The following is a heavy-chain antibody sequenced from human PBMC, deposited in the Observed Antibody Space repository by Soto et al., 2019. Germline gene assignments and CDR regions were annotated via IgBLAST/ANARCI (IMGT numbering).Heavy chain of an antibody. CDR3: ARRHLAVAVSPWFDP. CDR2: IDSSGEK. Sequence: QVTLKESGPVLVKPTEPLTLRCTVSGLSITDSEMGVSWIRQPPGQPLEWLAHIDSSGEKSYRTCLQSRLAISKDTSNSQIVLTMTNMDPADTATYYCARRHLAVAVSPWFDPWGQGIPVTVSS. CDR1: GLSITDSEMG. V-gene: IGHV2-26*01. J-gene: IGHJ5*02. D-gene: IGHD6-19*01.